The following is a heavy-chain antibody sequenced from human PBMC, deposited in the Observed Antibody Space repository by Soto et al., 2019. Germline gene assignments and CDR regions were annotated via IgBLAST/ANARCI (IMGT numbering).Heavy chain of an antibody. CDR1: GFTFSSYA. CDR3: AKYYDFWSGSYTLYYFDY. V-gene: IGHV3-23*01. D-gene: IGHD3-3*01. CDR2: ISGSGGST. J-gene: IGHJ4*02. Sequence: GGSLRLSCAASGFTFSSYAMSWVRQAPGKGLEWVSAISGSGGSTYYADSVKGRFTISRDNSKNTLYLQMNSLRAEDTAVYYCAKYYDFWSGSYTLYYFDYWGQGTLVTVSS.